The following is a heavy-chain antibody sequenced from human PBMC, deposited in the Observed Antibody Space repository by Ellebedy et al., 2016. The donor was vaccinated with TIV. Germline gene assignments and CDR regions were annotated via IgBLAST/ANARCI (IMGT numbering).Heavy chain of an antibody. J-gene: IGHJ4*02. D-gene: IGHD3-10*01. V-gene: IGHV3-7*01. CDR1: GFSLSSFW. CDR3: ARAPRGGTDY. Sequence: PGGSLRLSCAASGFSLSSFWMSWVRQAPGKGLESVANINHAGSETYYVDSVKGRFTISRDNAKNSLYLQMDSRRAEDTAVYFCARAPRGGTDYWGQGTLVTVSS. CDR2: INHAGSET.